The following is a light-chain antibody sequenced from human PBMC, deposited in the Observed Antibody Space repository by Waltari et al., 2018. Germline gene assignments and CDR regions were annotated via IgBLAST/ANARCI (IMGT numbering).Light chain of an antibody. Sequence: QSALPQPASVSGSPGQSTTISCTGTSSDVGSYNLVPWYQQHPGKAPNLMIYEGSKRPSGVSNRFSGSKSGNTASLTISGFQAEDEADYYCCSYAGSSTWVFGGGTKLTVL. CDR2: EGS. J-gene: IGLJ3*02. V-gene: IGLV2-23*01. CDR3: CSYAGSSTWV. CDR1: SSDVGSYNL.